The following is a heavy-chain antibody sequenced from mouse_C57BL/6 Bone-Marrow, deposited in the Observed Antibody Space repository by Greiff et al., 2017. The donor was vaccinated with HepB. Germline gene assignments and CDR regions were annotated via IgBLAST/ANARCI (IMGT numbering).Heavy chain of an antibody. J-gene: IGHJ3*01. CDR1: GYTFTSYW. D-gene: IGHD4-1*01. Sequence: QVQLQQPGAELVRPGTSVKLSCKASGYTFTSYWMHWVKQRPGQGLEWIGVIDPSDSYTNYNQKFKGKATLAVDTSSSTAYMQISSLTSEDSAVYCCARSNWDGFAYWGQGTLVTVSA. V-gene: IGHV1-59*01. CDR3: ARSNWDGFAY. CDR2: IDPSDSYT.